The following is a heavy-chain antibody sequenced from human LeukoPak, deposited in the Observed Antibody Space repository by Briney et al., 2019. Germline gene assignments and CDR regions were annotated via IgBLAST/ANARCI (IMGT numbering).Heavy chain of an antibody. Sequence: ASVKVSCKASGYTFTSYDINWVRQATGQGLEWMGWMNPNSGNTGFAQKFQGRVTMTRNASISTAYLELSSLTSEDTAVYYCASGSYEKLDYWGQGTLVTVSS. J-gene: IGHJ4*02. V-gene: IGHV1-8*01. CDR3: ASGSYEKLDY. CDR2: MNPNSGNT. CDR1: GYTFTSYD. D-gene: IGHD1-26*01.